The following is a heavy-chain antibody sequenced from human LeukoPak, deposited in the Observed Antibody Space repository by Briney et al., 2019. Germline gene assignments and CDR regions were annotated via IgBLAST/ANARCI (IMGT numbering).Heavy chain of an antibody. CDR1: GYTFTGYY. D-gene: IGHD3-22*01. CDR3: ASPDSSGYYYLDY. V-gene: IGHV1-2*02. Sequence: GASVKVSCKASGYTFTGYYMHWVRQAPGQGLEWMGWINPNSGGTNYAQKFQGRVTMTRDTSTSTVYMELSSLRSEDTAVYYCASPDSSGYYYLDYWGQGTLVTVSS. J-gene: IGHJ4*02. CDR2: INPNSGGT.